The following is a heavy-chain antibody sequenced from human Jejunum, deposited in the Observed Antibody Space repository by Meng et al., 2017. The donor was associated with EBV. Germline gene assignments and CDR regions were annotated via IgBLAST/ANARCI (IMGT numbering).Heavy chain of an antibody. CDR2: IIPIFGTA. J-gene: IGHJ4*02. Sequence: QVQLVQSGAEVKKPGSSVKVSGKASGGTFSSYAISWVRQAPGQGLEWMGGIIPIFGTANYAQKFQGRVTITADESTNTAYMELSSLRSEDTAVYYCAKNDYIWGTVMNYFDYWGQGTLVTVSS. CDR3: AKNDYIWGTVMNYFDY. CDR1: GGTFSSYA. D-gene: IGHD3-16*01. V-gene: IGHV1-69*01.